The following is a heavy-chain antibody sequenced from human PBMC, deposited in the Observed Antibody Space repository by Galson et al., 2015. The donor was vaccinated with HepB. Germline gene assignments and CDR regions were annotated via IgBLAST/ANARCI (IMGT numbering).Heavy chain of an antibody. D-gene: IGHD4-11*01. V-gene: IGHV1-18*01. J-gene: IGHJ6*02. CDR3: ARDRVTVTNYYYYYYGMDV. Sequence: SVKVSCKASGYTFTRYGISWVRQAPGQGLEWMGWISAYNGNTNYAQKLQGRVTMTTDTSTSTAYMELRSLRSDDTAVYYCARDRVTVTNYYYYYYGMDVWGQGTTVTVSS. CDR1: GYTFTRYG. CDR2: ISAYNGNT.